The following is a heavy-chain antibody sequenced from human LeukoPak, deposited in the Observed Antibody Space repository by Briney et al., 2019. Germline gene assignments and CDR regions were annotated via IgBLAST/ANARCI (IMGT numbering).Heavy chain of an antibody. V-gene: IGHV4-38-2*02. J-gene: IGHJ4*02. Sequence: SETLSLTCTVSGYSISSGYYWGWIRQPPGKGLEWIGSIYHSGSTYYNPSLKSRVTMSVDTSKNQFSLKLSSVTAADTAVYYCAREEPIMITFGGVCYYFDYWGQGTLVTVSS. CDR2: IYHSGST. CDR1: GYSISSGYY. CDR3: AREEPIMITFGGVCYYFDY. D-gene: IGHD3-16*01.